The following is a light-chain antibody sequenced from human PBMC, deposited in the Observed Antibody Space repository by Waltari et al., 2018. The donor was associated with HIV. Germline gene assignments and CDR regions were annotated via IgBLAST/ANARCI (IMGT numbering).Light chain of an antibody. Sequence: QSALTQPRSVSGSPGPSVTISCTSTRRDVRNFNFVSWYQHLPAKAPKLLIYDVTKRPSGVPDRFSGSKSGDTASLTISGLQAEDEADYYCCTYAAKYVLFGGGTNLTVL. CDR3: CTYAAKYVL. V-gene: IGLV2-11*01. CDR2: DVT. J-gene: IGLJ2*01. CDR1: RRDVRNFNF.